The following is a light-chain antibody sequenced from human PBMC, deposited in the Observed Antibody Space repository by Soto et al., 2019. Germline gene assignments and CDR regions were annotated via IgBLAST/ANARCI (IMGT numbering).Light chain of an antibody. J-gene: IGLJ1*01. CDR2: GNS. CDR3: QSYDSSLSAYV. CDR1: SSNIGAGYD. Sequence: QSALTQPPSVSGAPGQRVTISSTGRSSNIGAGYDVHWYQQLPGTAPKLPIYGNSNRPSGFPDRFSGSKSGTSASLAITGLQAEDEADYYCQSYDSSLSAYVFGTGTKVTVL. V-gene: IGLV1-40*01.